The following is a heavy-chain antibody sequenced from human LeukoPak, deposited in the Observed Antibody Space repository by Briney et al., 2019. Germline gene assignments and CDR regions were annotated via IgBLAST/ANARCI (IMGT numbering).Heavy chain of an antibody. Sequence: ASVKVSCKASGYTFTSYYMHWVRQAPGQGLEWMGWINPNSGGTNYAQKFQGRVTMTRDTSISTAYMELSRLRSDDTAVYYRARAEHAVTHVDYWGQGTLVTVSS. CDR3: ARAEHAVTHVDY. D-gene: IGHD4-17*01. CDR1: GYTFTSYY. CDR2: INPNSGGT. J-gene: IGHJ4*02. V-gene: IGHV1-2*02.